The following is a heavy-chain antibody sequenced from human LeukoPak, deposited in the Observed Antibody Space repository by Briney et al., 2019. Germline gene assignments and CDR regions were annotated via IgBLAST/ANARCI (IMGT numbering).Heavy chain of an antibody. J-gene: IGHJ4*02. CDR2: FIPIFGTA. Sequence: SVKVSCKASGGTFNSHAISWVRQAPGQGLQWMGRFIPIFGTANYAQKFQGRVSITTDASTSTAYMQLSSLRFDDTAVYCCARDLGITGTYDNHCFDYWGQGTLVTVSS. V-gene: IGHV1-69*05. CDR1: GGTFNSHA. D-gene: IGHD1-20*01. CDR3: ARDLGITGTYDNHCFDY.